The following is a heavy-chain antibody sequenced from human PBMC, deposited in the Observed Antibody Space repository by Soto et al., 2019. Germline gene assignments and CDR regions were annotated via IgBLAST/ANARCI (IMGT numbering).Heavy chain of an antibody. J-gene: IGHJ2*01. CDR3: AKGEPSWELLNRYFDL. CDR2: ISDSGSNT. V-gene: IGHV3-48*02. Sequence: EVQLVESGGGLVQPGGSLRLSCAAFGFKISSSSMNWVRQAPGRGLEWVAYISDSGSNTLYADSVKGRFTVSRDTAKNSLYLQMSGLRDEDRAVYYCAKGEPSWELLNRYFDLWGRGTLVIVSS. D-gene: IGHD1-26*01. CDR1: GFKISSSS.